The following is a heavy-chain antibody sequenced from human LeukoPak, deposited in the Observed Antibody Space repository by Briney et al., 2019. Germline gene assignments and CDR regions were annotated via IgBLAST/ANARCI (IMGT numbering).Heavy chain of an antibody. D-gene: IGHD3-3*01. CDR2: IYHSGST. CDR1: GYSISSGYY. Sequence: SETLSLTCTVSGYSISSGYYWGWIRQPPGKGLEWIGSIYHSGSTYYNPSLKSRVTISVDTSKNQFSLKLSSVTAADTAVYYCARDIRYYDFWSGYYPYNWFDPWGQGTLVTVSS. CDR3: ARDIRYYDFWSGYYPYNWFDP. V-gene: IGHV4-38-2*02. J-gene: IGHJ5*02.